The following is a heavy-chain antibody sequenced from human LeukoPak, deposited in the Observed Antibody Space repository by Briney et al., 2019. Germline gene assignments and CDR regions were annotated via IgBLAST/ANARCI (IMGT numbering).Heavy chain of an antibody. CDR1: GYTFTSYG. D-gene: IGHD3-3*01. CDR2: ISAYNGNT. V-gene: IGHV1-18*01. Sequence: ASVKVSCKASGYTFTSYGISWVRQAPGQGLEWMGWISAYNGNTNYAQKLQGRVTMTTDTSTSTAYMELRSLRSDDTAVYYCARDHDFWSGSPSYMDVWGKGTTVTVSS. J-gene: IGHJ6*03. CDR3: ARDHDFWSGSPSYMDV.